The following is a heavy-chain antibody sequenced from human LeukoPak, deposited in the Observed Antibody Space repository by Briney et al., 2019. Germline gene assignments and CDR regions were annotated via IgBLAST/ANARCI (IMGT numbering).Heavy chain of an antibody. CDR3: ARTRYSSKNYYYYYMDV. CDR2: INGDGNTV. J-gene: IGHJ6*03. Sequence: PGRSLRLSCAASGFTFSSFWMHWVRQTPGKGLVWVSRINGDGNTVNYADSVRGRFTISRDNAKNTLYLQMNSLRAEDTAVYYCARTRYSSKNYYYYYMDVWGKGTTVTVSS. CDR1: GFTFSSFW. D-gene: IGHD6-13*01. V-gene: IGHV3-74*01.